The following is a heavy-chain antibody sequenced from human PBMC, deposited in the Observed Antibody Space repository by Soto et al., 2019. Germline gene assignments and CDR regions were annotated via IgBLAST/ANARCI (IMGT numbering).Heavy chain of an antibody. CDR2: IDPRDSYS. D-gene: IGHD2-8*01. J-gene: IGHJ6*02. V-gene: IGHV5-10-1*01. CDR3: ASLSTRFCTNTPSQHYFGMDV. Sequence: PGESLKISCHASGYTFSAFWITWVRQMPGKGLEGMATIDPRDSYSHYSLSSQGHVPISAAESIGSPPLNCSTLEASDTAIYYRASLSTRFCTNTPSQHYFGMDVWGPGTMVTASS. CDR1: GYTFSAFW.